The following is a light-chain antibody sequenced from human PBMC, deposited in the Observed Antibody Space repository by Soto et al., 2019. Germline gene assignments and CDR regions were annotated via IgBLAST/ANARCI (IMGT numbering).Light chain of an antibody. V-gene: IGLV2-11*01. Sequence: QSVLTQPRSVSGSPGQSVTISCTGTSSDVGGYNYVSWYQQHPGKAPKLMIYDVSKRPSGVPDRFSGSKSGNTASLTISGLQAEDEADYYCSSYAGSNWYVFGTGTKVTVL. J-gene: IGLJ1*01. CDR2: DVS. CDR1: SSDVGGYNY. CDR3: SSYAGSNWYV.